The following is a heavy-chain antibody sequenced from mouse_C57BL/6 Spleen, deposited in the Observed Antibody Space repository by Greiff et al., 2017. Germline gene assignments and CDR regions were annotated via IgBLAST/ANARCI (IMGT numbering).Heavy chain of an antibody. CDR1: GYTFTSYW. Sequence: VQLQQPGAELVKPGASVKLSCKASGYTFTSYWMHWVKQRPGRGLEWIGRIDPNSGGTKYNEKFKSKATITADTSSNTAYLQLSSLTSEDTAIYYCARRGIYYYGSRDWYFDVWGTGTTVTVSS. CDR3: ARRGIYYYGSRDWYFDV. D-gene: IGHD1-1*01. J-gene: IGHJ1*03. V-gene: IGHV1-62-3*01. CDR2: IDPNSGGT.